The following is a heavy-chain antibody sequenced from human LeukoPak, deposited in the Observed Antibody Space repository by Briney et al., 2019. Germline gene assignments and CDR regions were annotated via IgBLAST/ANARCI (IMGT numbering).Heavy chain of an antibody. CDR3: ARRTPTYYDILTGYSRGYFDY. Sequence: KPSETLSLTCGVSGDSVSNKNWWNWVRQPPGKGLEWIGEIHHSGSTNYNPSLKSRVTISVDTSKNQFSLKLSSVTAADTAVYYCARRTPTYYDILTGYSRGYFDYWGQGTLVTVSS. CDR2: IHHSGST. CDR1: GDSVSNKNW. D-gene: IGHD3-9*01. V-gene: IGHV4-4*02. J-gene: IGHJ4*02.